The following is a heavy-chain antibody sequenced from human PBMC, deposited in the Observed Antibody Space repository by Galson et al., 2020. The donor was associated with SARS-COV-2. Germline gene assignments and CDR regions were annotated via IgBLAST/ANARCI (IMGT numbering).Heavy chain of an antibody. CDR1: GFTFSTYA. CDR3: ARSIAPHTAPDF. J-gene: IGHJ4*02. CDR2: ISFDGGKK. D-gene: IGHD6-6*01. V-gene: IGHV3-30-3*01. Sequence: GESLKLSCAASGFTFSTYAMHWVRQAPGKGLEWVADISFDGGKKYFPDSLKGRFTISRDNPQNTLYLQMNSLGPEDTALYYCARSIAPHTAPDFWGQGTLVTVSS.